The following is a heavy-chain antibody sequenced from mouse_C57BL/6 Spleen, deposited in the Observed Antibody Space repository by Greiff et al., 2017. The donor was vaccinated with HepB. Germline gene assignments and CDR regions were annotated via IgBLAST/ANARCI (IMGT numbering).Heavy chain of an antibody. V-gene: IGHV1-55*01. J-gene: IGHJ3*01. CDR2: IYPGSGST. CDR3: AREERDLLLPLAY. D-gene: IGHD1-1*01. CDR1: GYTFTSYW. Sequence: QVQLQQPGAELVKPGASVKMSCKASGYTFTSYWITWVKQRPGQGLEWIGDIYPGSGSTNYNEKFKSKATLTVDTSSSTAYMQLRSLTSEDSAVYDCAREERDLLLPLAYWGQGTLVTVSA.